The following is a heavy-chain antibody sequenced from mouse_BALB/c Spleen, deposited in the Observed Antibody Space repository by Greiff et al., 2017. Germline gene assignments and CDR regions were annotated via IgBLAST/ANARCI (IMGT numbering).Heavy chain of an antibody. D-gene: IGHD1-2*01. CDR2: ISYSGST. J-gene: IGHJ3*01. V-gene: IGHV3-2*02. CDR1: GYSITSDYA. Sequence: EVQLVESGPGLVKPSQSLSLTCTVTGYSITSDYAWNWIRQFPGNKLEWMGYISYSGSTSYNPSLKSRISITRDTSKNQFFLQLNSVTTEDTATYYCARDYGYGFAYWGQGTLVTVSA. CDR3: ARDYGYGFAY.